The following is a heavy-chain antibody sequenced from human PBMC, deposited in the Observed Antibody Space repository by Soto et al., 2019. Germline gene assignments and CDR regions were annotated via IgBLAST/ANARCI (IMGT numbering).Heavy chain of an antibody. CDR3: ASRAAAAGKRGYFQH. D-gene: IGHD6-13*01. Sequence: QVQLVQSGAEVKKPGSSVKVSCKASGGTFSSCVISWVRQAPGQGLEWMGGIIPIFGTANYAQKFQGRVTITADESTSTGYMELSSLRSDDTAVYYSASRAAAAGKRGYFQHRGQGTLVTASS. V-gene: IGHV1-69*01. J-gene: IGHJ1*01. CDR2: IIPIFGTA. CDR1: GGTFSSCV.